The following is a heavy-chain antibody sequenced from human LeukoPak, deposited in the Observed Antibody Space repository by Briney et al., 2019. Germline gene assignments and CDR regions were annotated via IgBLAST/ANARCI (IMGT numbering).Heavy chain of an antibody. Sequence: ASVKVSCKASGYTSISYAMNWVRQAPGQGLEWMGWINANTGNPTYAQGFTGRFVFSLDTSVSTAYLQISSLKAEDTAVYYCARPGIAAYYYYGMDVWGQGTTVTVSS. CDR2: INANTGNP. V-gene: IGHV7-4-1*02. D-gene: IGHD6-13*01. J-gene: IGHJ6*02. CDR3: ARPGIAAYYYYGMDV. CDR1: GYTSISYA.